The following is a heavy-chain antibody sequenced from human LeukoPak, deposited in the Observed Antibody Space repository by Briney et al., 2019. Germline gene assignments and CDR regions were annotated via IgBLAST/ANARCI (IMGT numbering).Heavy chain of an antibody. Sequence: GGSLRLSCAASGFTFSSYWMHWVRQAPGKGLVWVSRINSDGSTTSYADSVKGRFTISRDNAKNTLYLQMNSLRAEGTAVYYCARDTADGAFDIWGQGTMVTVSS. CDR1: GFTFSSYW. CDR2: INSDGSTT. D-gene: IGHD5-24*01. J-gene: IGHJ3*02. CDR3: ARDTADGAFDI. V-gene: IGHV3-74*01.